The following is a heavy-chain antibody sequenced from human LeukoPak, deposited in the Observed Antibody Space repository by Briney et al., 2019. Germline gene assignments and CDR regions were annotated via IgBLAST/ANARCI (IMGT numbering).Heavy chain of an antibody. Sequence: PSETLSLTCTVSGGSISNSYYWGWIRQPPGKGLEWTGSIYYSRSTYYNPSLKSRVTISVDTSKNQFSLKLSPLTAADTAVYYCARGVTMIVVVIHDWYFDLWGRGTLVTVSS. V-gene: IGHV4-39*01. J-gene: IGHJ2*01. CDR2: IYYSRST. CDR1: GGSISNSYY. CDR3: ARGVTMIVVVIHDWYFDL. D-gene: IGHD3-22*01.